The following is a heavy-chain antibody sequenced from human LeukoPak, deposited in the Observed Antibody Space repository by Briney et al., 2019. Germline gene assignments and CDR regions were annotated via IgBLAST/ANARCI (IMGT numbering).Heavy chain of an antibody. CDR1: GFTFSSYS. Sequence: GGSLRLSCAASGFTFSSYSISWVRQAPGKGLEWVSYITSTSSTVYYADSVKGRFTVSRDNAKNSLYLQMYSLRDEDTAMFYCARVGDGYSVNYFDFWGQGTLVTVSS. J-gene: IGHJ4*02. D-gene: IGHD5-24*01. CDR3: ARVGDGYSVNYFDF. CDR2: ITSTSSTV. V-gene: IGHV3-48*02.